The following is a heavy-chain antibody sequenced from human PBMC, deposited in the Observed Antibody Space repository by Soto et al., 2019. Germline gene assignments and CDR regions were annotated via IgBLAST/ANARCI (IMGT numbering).Heavy chain of an antibody. V-gene: IGHV4-59*01. Sequence: PSETLSLTCTVSGGSISIYYWSWIRQPPGKGLEWIGYIYYSGSTNYNPSLKSRVTISVDTSKIQFSLKLSSVTAADTAVYYCARARGYYDFWSGYYSRGVPYYFDYWGQGTLVAVSS. CDR2: IYYSGST. D-gene: IGHD3-3*01. CDR1: GGSISIYY. J-gene: IGHJ4*02. CDR3: ARARGYYDFWSGYYSRGVPYYFDY.